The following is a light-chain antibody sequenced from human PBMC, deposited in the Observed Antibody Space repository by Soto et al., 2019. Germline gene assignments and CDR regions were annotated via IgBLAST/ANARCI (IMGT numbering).Light chain of an antibody. J-gene: IGLJ2*01. CDR2: KGT. V-gene: IGLV2-14*02. CDR1: SSDVGAYNS. CDR3: CSYTDIALDVV. Sequence: QSALAQPASVSGSPGQSITISCTGTSSDVGAYNSVSWYQQHPHRAPQVIIYKGTQRPSGVSDRFSGSKSGNTASLTISGVRPEDEADYYCCSYTDIALDVVFGGGTQLTVL.